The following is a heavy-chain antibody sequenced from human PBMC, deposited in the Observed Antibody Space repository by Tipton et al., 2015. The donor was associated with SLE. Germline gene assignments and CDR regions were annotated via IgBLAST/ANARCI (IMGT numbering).Heavy chain of an antibody. V-gene: IGHV4-34*01. Sequence: LRLSCAVYGGSFRGYYWSWIRQPPGKGLEWIGEINHSGSTNYNPSLKSRVTISVDTSKNQFSLKLSSVTAADTAIYYCARLTDYGGTYSFDFWGLGTLVTVSS. D-gene: IGHD4-23*01. CDR3: ARLTDYGGTYSFDF. CDR1: GGSFRGYY. CDR2: INHSGST. J-gene: IGHJ4*02.